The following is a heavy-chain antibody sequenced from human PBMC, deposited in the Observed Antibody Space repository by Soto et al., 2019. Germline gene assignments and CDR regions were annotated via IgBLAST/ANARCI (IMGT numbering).Heavy chain of an antibody. D-gene: IGHD1-20*01. V-gene: IGHV4-34*01. Sequence: PSETLSLTCAVYGGSFSGYYWSWIRQPPGKGLEWIGEINHSGSTNYNPSLKSRVTISVDTSKNQFSLKLSSVTAADTAVYYCARFHNWNDLAPSYYYGMDVWGQGTTVTVSS. CDR1: GGSFSGYY. CDR2: INHSGST. J-gene: IGHJ6*02. CDR3: ARFHNWNDLAPSYYYGMDV.